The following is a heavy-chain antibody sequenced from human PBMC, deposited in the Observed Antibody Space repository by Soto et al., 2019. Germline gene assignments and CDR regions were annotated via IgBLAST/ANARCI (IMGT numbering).Heavy chain of an antibody. CDR3: ARVITIFGVVIIHAYDY. CDR1: GYTFTSYG. V-gene: IGHV1-18*01. CDR2: ISAYNGNT. J-gene: IGHJ4*02. D-gene: IGHD3-3*01. Sequence: AASVKVSCKASGYTFTSYGISRVRQAPGQGLEWMGWISAYNGNTNYAQKLQGRVTMTTDTSTSTAYMELRSLRSDDTAVYYCARVITIFGVVIIHAYDYWGQGTLVTVSS.